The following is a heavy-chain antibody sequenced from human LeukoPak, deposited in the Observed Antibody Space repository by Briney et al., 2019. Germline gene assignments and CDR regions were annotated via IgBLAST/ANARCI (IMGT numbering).Heavy chain of an antibody. D-gene: IGHD4-17*01. CDR2: IYHSGST. V-gene: IGHV4-4*02. Sequence: SETLSLTCAVSGGSISSSNWWSWVRQPPGKGLEWIGEIYHSGSTNYNPSLKSRVTISVDKSKNQFSLKLSSVTAADTAVYYCARDGSVTTNWFDPRGQGTLVTVSS. CDR1: GGSISSSNW. J-gene: IGHJ5*02. CDR3: ARDGSVTTNWFDP.